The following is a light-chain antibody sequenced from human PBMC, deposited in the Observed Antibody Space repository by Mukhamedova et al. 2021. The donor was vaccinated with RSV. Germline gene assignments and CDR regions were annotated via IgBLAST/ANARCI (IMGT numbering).Light chain of an antibody. CDR2: GAS. CDR1: HSVNNNY. V-gene: IGKV3-20*01. CDR3: QQYGSSPIT. Sequence: GERATLSCRAFHSVNNNYVAWYRQKPGQAPSLLIYGASNRATSIPDRFRGSGSGTDFTLIISRLEPEDFAVYYCQQYGSSPITFGQ. J-gene: IGKJ5*01.